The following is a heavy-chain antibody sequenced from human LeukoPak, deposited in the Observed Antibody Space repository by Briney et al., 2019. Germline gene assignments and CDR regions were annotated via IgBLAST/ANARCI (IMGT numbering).Heavy chain of an antibody. CDR3: ATTRAYSSNWYYYDY. CDR1: GGSISSYY. D-gene: IGHD6-13*01. V-gene: IGHV4-59*08. Sequence: SETLSLTCTVSGGSISSYYWSWIRQPPGKGLEWIGYIYYSGSTNYNPSLKSRVTISLDTSRNQFSLKLSSVTAADTAVYYCATTRAYSSNWYYYDYWGLGTLVTVSS. CDR2: IYYSGST. J-gene: IGHJ4*02.